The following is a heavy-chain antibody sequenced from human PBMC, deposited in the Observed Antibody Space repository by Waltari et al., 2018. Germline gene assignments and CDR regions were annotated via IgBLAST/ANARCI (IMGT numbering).Heavy chain of an antibody. J-gene: IGHJ4*02. CDR1: GGTFSSYA. CDR2: IIPIFGTA. CDR3: ARVLVGVRGADYFDY. D-gene: IGHD3-10*01. V-gene: IGHV1-69*12. Sequence: QVQLVQSGAEVKKPGSSVKVYCKASGGTFSSYATSWVRQARGQGLEWMGGIIPIFGTANYARKFQGVVTSTADESTSTAYMELSSLRSEDTAVYYCARVLVGVRGADYFDYWGQGTLVTVSS.